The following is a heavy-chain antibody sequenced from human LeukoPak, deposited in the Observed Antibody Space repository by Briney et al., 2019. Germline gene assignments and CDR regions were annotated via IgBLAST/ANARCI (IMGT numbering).Heavy chain of an antibody. CDR2: IKRDGSQK. V-gene: IGHV3-7*01. CDR3: ARLGLEVGGPNWFDP. CDR1: GFSFSSNW. J-gene: IGHJ5*02. Sequence: GGSLRLSCAAPGFSFSSNWMGWVRQAPGKGLEWVAHIKRDGSQKYYLDSVKGRFTISRGNAKNSLYLQMNSLRVEDTAVYYCARLGLEVGGPNWFDPWGQGTLVTVSS. D-gene: IGHD1-1*01.